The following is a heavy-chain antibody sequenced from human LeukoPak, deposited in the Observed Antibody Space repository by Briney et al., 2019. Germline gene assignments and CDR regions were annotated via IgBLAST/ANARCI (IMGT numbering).Heavy chain of an antibody. CDR2: RNHNSGNT. V-gene: IGHV1-8*01. J-gene: IGHJ5*02. CDR3: TRVDPIFRPRP. D-gene: IGHD3/OR15-3a*01. CDR1: GYTFSSYD. Sequence: ASVKVSCKASGYTFSSYDIHWVRQVTGQGLEGMGWRNHNSGNTGYAQKFQGRVAMTTNTSISTAYMELSSLTFEDTAVYYCTRVDPIFRPRPWGQGTLVTVSS.